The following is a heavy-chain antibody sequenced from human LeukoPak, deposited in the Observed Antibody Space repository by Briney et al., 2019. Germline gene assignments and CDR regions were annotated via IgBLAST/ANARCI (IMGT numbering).Heavy chain of an antibody. CDR3: ARVVIMVRGVIAYDAFDI. CDR2: IYTSGST. Sequence: SETLSLTCSVSGASISSYYWNWIRQPAGKGLEWIGRIYTSGSTNYNPSLKSRVTISVDTSKNQFSLKLSSVTAADTAVYYCARVVIMVRGVIAYDAFDIWGQGTMVTVSS. D-gene: IGHD3-10*01. J-gene: IGHJ3*02. CDR1: GASISSYY. V-gene: IGHV4-4*07.